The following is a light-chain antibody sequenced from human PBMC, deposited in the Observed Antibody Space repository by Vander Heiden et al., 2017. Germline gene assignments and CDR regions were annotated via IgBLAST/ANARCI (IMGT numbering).Light chain of an antibody. Sequence: EIVMTHSPATLSVSPRERATLSCRASQSVSSNLAWDKQNPGQTPGHLCYGASTRATGTPARFSGSGSRTEFTLTISSLQSEDFAVYYCQKYNNWHQRFGQGTKVEIK. CDR3: QKYNNWHQR. J-gene: IGKJ1*01. V-gene: IGKV3-15*01. CDR2: GAS. CDR1: QSVSSN.